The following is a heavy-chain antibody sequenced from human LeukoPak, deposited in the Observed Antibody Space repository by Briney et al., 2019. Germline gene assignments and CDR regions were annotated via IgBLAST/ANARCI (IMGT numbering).Heavy chain of an antibody. V-gene: IGHV4-61*02. J-gene: IGHJ5*02. Sequence: SVTLSLTCTVSGGSISTGSYYWNWIRQPAGKRLEWIGRIYTSGSTNYNPSLKSRVTLSVDTSKNQFSLKLNTVTAADTAVYYCARVARSMSSSSEVSWGQGTLVTVSS. CDR2: IYTSGST. D-gene: IGHD6-13*01. CDR1: GGSISTGSYY. CDR3: ARVARSMSSSSEVS.